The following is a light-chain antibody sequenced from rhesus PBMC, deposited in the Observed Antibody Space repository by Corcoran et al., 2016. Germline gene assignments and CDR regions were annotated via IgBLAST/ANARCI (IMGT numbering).Light chain of an antibody. CDR1: QSISSW. Sequence: DIQMTQSPSSLSASVGDTVNITCRASQSISSWLACYQQTPGKAPKLLIYKASSLQTGAPSRFSGSGSGTGFTLTISSLQSEDFATYYCQQYSSRITFGGGTKVELK. J-gene: IGKJ4*01. V-gene: IGKV1-22*01. CDR2: KAS. CDR3: QQYSSRIT.